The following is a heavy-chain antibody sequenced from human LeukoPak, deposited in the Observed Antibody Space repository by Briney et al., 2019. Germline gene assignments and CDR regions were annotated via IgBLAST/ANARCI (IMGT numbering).Heavy chain of an antibody. J-gene: IGHJ4*02. CDR1: GFTFSSYG. Sequence: AGGSLRLSCAASGFTFSSYGMHWVRQAPGKGLEWVAVISYDGSNKYYADSVKGRFTISRDNSKNTLYLQMNSLRAEDTAVYYCAKRAIWSGYYWDYWGQGTLVTVSS. V-gene: IGHV3-30*18. CDR3: AKRAIWSGYYWDY. D-gene: IGHD3-3*01. CDR2: ISYDGSNK.